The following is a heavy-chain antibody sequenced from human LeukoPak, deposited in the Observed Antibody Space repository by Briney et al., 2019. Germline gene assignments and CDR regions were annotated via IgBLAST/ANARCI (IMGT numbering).Heavy chain of an antibody. CDR3: ARQGSLTVGDIVVVPAAPRDWFDP. CDR1: GYSFTSYW. V-gene: IGHV5-51*01. CDR2: IYPGDSDT. Sequence: GESLKISCKGSGYSFTSYWIGWVRQMPGKGLEWMVIIYPGDSDTRCSPSFQGQVTISANKSISTAYLQWSSLKASDTAMYYCARQGSLTVGDIVVVPAAPRDWFDPWGQGTLVTVSS. D-gene: IGHD2-2*01. J-gene: IGHJ5*02.